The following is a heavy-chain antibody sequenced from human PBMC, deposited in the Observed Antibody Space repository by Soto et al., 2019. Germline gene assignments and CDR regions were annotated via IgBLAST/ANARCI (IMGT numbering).Heavy chain of an antibody. V-gene: IGHV3-30*18. CDR1: GFTFSSYG. J-gene: IGHJ4*02. D-gene: IGHD3-22*01. Sequence: QAQMVESGGGVVQPGRSLRLSCAASGFTFSSYGMHMFRQAPGKGLEWVAVISYDGRNKYYADAVKGRFTISRDKSTNTLYLQMNSLRAEDTARYDCAKEWVYASSGWFFDYWGQGTLFTASS. CDR2: ISYDGRNK. CDR3: AKEWVYASSGWFFDY.